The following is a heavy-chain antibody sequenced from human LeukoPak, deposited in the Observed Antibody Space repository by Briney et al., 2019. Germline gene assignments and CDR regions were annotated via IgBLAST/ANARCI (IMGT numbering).Heavy chain of an antibody. V-gene: IGHV3-48*03. CDR1: GFTFSSYE. Sequence: PGGSLRLSCAASGFTFSSYEMNWVRQAPGKGLEWVSYISSSGSTIYYADSVKGRFTISRDNSKNTLYLQMNSLRAEDTAVYYCARELRDGYNSFYNWFDPWGQGTLVTVSS. J-gene: IGHJ5*02. CDR2: ISSSGSTI. CDR3: ARELRDGYNSFYNWFDP. D-gene: IGHD5-24*01.